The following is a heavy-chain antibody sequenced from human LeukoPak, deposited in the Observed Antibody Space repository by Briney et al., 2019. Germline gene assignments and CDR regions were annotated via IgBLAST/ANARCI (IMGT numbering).Heavy chain of an antibody. CDR1: GFTFDDYA. Sequence: GGSLRLSCAASGFTFDDYAMHWVRQAPGKGLEWVSGISWNSGSIGYADSVKGRFTISRDNAKNSLYLQMNSLRAEDMALYYCAKDLGLGRAMAWAFDIWGQGTMVTVSS. D-gene: IGHD5-24*01. CDR3: AKDLGLGRAMAWAFDI. V-gene: IGHV3-9*03. J-gene: IGHJ3*02. CDR2: ISWNSGSI.